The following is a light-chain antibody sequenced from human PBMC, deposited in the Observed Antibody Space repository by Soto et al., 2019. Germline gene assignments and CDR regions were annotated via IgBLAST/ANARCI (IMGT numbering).Light chain of an antibody. CDR2: GAS. Sequence: EIVMTQSPATLSVSQGERATLSCRASQSVSSNLAWYQQKPGQAPRLLFYGASTRATGIPARFSGSGSGTEFTLTISSLQSEDFAVYYCHQYDNWPRTFGQGTKVDIK. CDR1: QSVSSN. J-gene: IGKJ1*01. V-gene: IGKV3-15*01. CDR3: HQYDNWPRT.